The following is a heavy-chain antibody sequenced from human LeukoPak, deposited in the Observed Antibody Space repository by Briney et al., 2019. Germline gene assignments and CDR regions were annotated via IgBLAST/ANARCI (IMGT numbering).Heavy chain of an antibody. D-gene: IGHD3-22*01. Sequence: PGGSLRLSCAASGFTFSSYEMNWVRQAPGKGLEWVSYISSSGSTIYYADSVKGRFTISRDNAKNSLYLQMNSLRAEDTALYYCARSGDYYDSSGYYPYYYYYYMDVWGKGTTVTVSS. J-gene: IGHJ6*03. CDR3: ARSGDYYDSSGYYPYYYYYYMDV. CDR2: ISSSGSTI. CDR1: GFTFSSYE. V-gene: IGHV3-48*03.